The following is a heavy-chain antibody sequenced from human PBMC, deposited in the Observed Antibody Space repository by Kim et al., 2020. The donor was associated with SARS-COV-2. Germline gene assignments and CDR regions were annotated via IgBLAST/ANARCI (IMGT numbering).Heavy chain of an antibody. CDR3: AKVGYDSSGYYYFDY. Sequence: GGSLRLSCAASGFTFSSYAMSWVRQAPGKGLEWVSAISGSGGSTYYADSVKGRFTISRDNSKNTLYLQMNSLRAEDTAVYYCAKVGYDSSGYYYFDYWGQGTLVTVSS. D-gene: IGHD3-22*01. CDR1: GFTFSSYA. V-gene: IGHV3-23*01. CDR2: ISGSGGST. J-gene: IGHJ4*02.